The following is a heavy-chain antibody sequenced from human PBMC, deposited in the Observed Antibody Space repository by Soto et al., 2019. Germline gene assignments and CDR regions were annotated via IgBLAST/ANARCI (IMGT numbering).Heavy chain of an antibody. D-gene: IGHD3-10*01. V-gene: IGHV1-3*01. CDR1: GYTFTSYT. CDR2: INAGNGNT. Sequence: ASVKVSCKASGYTFTSYTMHWARQAPGQRLEWMGWINAGNGNTKHSQTFQDRVTITRDTSASTVYMEVSSLRSEDTAVYYCARDRYYGSGTYNHFDSWGQGTQVTVSS. J-gene: IGHJ4*02. CDR3: ARDRYYGSGTYNHFDS.